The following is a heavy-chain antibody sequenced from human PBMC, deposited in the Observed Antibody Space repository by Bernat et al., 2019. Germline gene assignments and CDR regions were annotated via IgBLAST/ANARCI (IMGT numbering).Heavy chain of an antibody. V-gene: IGHV3-74*01. CDR3: GRGGVVAAVDY. Sequence: EVQLVESGGGLVQPGGSLRLSCAASGFTFTNYFMHWVRQAPGKGLVWVSHINGDGTTTDYADSVKGRFTISRDNAKNTLYLQMNSLTVEDTAVYYCGRGGVVAAVDYWSQGTLVSVSS. CDR1: GFTFTNYF. D-gene: IGHD2-15*01. CDR2: INGDGTTT. J-gene: IGHJ4*02.